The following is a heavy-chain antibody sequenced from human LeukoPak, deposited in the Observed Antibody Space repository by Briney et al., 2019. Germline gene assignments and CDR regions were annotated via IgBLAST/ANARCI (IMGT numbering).Heavy chain of an antibody. Sequence: SETLSLTCTVSSGSISSYYWSWIRQPPGKGLEWLGYIYYSGSTNYNPSLKSRVTISVDTSKNQFSLKLNSVTAADTAVYYCARASCSGTTCYARSAFDIWGQGTMVTVSS. CDR2: IYYSGST. J-gene: IGHJ3*02. V-gene: IGHV4-59*01. CDR3: ARASCSGTTCYARSAFDI. D-gene: IGHD2-2*01. CDR1: SGSISSYY.